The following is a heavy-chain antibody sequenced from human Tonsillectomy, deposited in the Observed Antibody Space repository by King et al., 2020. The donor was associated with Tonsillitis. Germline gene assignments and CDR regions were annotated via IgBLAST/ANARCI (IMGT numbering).Heavy chain of an antibody. J-gene: IGHJ6*03. CDR2: IKSKTDGGTT. Sequence: VQLVESGGGLVKPGGSLRLSCAASGFTFNNAWLSWVRQAPGKGLEWVGRIKSKTDGGTTDYAAPVKGRFTISRDDSKNTLYLQMNSLKTEDTAVYYCSTDSQDYYDSSGYDYYYYMDVWGKGTTVTVSS. CDR1: GFTFNNAW. V-gene: IGHV3-15*01. CDR3: STDSQDYYDSSGYDYYYYMDV. D-gene: IGHD3-22*01.